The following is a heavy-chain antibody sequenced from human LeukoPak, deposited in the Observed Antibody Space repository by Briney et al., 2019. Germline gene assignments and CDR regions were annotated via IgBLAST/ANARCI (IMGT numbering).Heavy chain of an antibody. J-gene: IGHJ4*02. CDR3: ARARIQGSGTYSRFCDY. D-gene: IGHD3-10*01. CDR2: ISAYNGET. CDR1: GYTFTSYG. Sequence: ASVKVSCKASGYTFTSYGISWVRQAPGQGLEWMGWISAYNGETNYARKVQGRVTMTTDTSTSTAYMELRSLRSDDTAVYYCARARIQGSGTYSRFCDYWGQGTLVTVSS. V-gene: IGHV1-18*01.